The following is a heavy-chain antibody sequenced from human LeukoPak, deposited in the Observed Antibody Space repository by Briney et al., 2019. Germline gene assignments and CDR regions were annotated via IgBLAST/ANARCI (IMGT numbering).Heavy chain of an antibody. CDR2: ISSSSTYI. CDR3: AKGMGAYCDGDCSSRTFDY. Sequence: PGGSLRLSCAASGFTFSSYGMSWVRQAPGKGLEWVSSISSSSTYIYYADSVKGRFTISRDNAKNSLFLQMNSLRAEDTAIYYCAKGMGAYCDGDCSSRTFDYWGQGTLVAVSS. D-gene: IGHD2-21*02. V-gene: IGHV3-21*04. CDR1: GFTFSSYG. J-gene: IGHJ4*02.